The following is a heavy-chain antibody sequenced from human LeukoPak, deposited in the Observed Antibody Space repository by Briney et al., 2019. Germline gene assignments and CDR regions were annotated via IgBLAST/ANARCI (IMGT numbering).Heavy chain of an antibody. CDR3: ARSPNYYDSSGYYYVDY. J-gene: IGHJ4*02. CDR2: IYYSGST. CDR1: GGSISSYY. D-gene: IGHD3-22*01. Sequence: PSETLSLTCTVSGGSISSYYWSWIRQPPGKGLEWIGYIYYSGSTNYNPSLKSRVTISVDTSKNQFSLKLSSVTAADTAVYYCARSPNYYDSSGYYYVDYWGQGTLVTVSS. V-gene: IGHV4-59*08.